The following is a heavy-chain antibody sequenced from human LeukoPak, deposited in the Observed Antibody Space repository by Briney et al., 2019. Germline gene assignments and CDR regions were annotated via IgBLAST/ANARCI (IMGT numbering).Heavy chain of an antibody. Sequence: PSETLSLTCTVSGGSISSYYWSWIRQPPGKGPEWIGYIYYSGSTNYNPSLKSRVTISVDTSKNQFSLKLSSVTAADTAVYYCARCKYSGSSYYFDYWGQGTLVIVSS. CDR3: ARCKYSGSSYYFDY. D-gene: IGHD1-26*01. CDR2: IYYSGST. J-gene: IGHJ4*02. V-gene: IGHV4-59*08. CDR1: GGSISSYY.